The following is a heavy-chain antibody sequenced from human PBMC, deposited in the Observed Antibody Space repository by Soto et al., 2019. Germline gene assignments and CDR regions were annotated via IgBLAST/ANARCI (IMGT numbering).Heavy chain of an antibody. Sequence: EVQLVESGGGSVQPGGSLRLSCVASGFIFRDFWMSWVRQTPGRGLEWVANVKPDGSDKYYVDSVRGRLTISRDNAKDSLYLQFSSLRAEDTAVYYGATERNWSFEFWGQGALVTVSS. CDR3: ATERNWSFEF. CDR1: GFIFRDFW. V-gene: IGHV3-7*01. CDR2: VKPDGSDK. D-gene: IGHD1-1*01. J-gene: IGHJ4*02.